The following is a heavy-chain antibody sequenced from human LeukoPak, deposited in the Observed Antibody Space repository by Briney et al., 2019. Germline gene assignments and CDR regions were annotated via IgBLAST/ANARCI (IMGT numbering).Heavy chain of an antibody. Sequence: GGSLRLYCAASGFTFSSYAMSWVRQAPGKGLEWVSAISGSGGSTYYADSVKGRFTISRDNSKNTLYLQMNSLRAEDTAVYYCAKDQSRGGYSYGSDFDYWGQGTLVTVSS. V-gene: IGHV3-23*01. CDR3: AKDQSRGGYSYGSDFDY. D-gene: IGHD5-18*01. CDR1: GFTFSSYA. J-gene: IGHJ4*02. CDR2: ISGSGGST.